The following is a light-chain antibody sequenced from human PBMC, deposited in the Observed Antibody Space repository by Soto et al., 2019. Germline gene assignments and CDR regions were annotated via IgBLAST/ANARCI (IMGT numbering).Light chain of an antibody. CDR3: QQLDSFPLT. Sequence: DIQMTQSPSTLSASVGDRVTITCRASQSISSWLAWYQQKPGKAPKLLIYDASSLESGVPSRFSGSGSGTEFTLTISSLQPEDFASYYCQQLDSFPLTFGQGTRLEIK. CDR2: DAS. CDR1: QSISSW. J-gene: IGKJ5*01. V-gene: IGKV1-5*01.